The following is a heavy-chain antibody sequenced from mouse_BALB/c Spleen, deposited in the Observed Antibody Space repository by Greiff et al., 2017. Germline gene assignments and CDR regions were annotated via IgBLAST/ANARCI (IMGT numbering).Heavy chain of an antibody. CDR1: GYTFTDYA. D-gene: IGHD2-3*01. J-gene: IGHJ4*01. Sequence: VQLQQSGAELVRPGVSVKISCKGSGYTFTDYAMHWVKQSHAKSLEWIGVISTYYGDASYNQKFKGKATMTVDKSSSTAYMELARLTSEDSAIYYCARLDDGYPYYYAMDYWGQGTSVTVSS. CDR3: ARLDDGYPYYYAMDY. CDR2: ISTYYGDA. V-gene: IGHV1S137*01.